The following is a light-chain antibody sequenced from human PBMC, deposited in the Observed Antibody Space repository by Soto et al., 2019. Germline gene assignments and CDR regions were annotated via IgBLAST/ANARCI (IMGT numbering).Light chain of an antibody. V-gene: IGKV3-20*01. CDR3: QQYCSATGYI. J-gene: IGKJ2*01. Sequence: EIVLTQSPGTLSLSPGERATLSCRASQSVSSSYLAWYQQKPGQAPRLRIYGASSRPTGIPDRVSGSGPGTDLILSNSSLEPEDFVVYYCQQYCSATGYIFGQGTKLQIK. CDR2: GAS. CDR1: QSVSSSY.